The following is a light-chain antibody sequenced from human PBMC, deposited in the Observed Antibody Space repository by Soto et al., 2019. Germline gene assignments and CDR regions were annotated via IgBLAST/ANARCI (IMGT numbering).Light chain of an antibody. J-gene: IGLJ3*02. V-gene: IGLV2-14*01. CDR3: SSYTTSSTWV. Sequence: QSALTQPASVSGSLGQSITISCIGASSDIGSYDFVSWYQQHPGKAPKLLIYEVTNRPSGISNRFSGSKSGFTAPLTISGLQALDESDYYCSSYTTSSTWVFGGGTKVTVL. CDR1: SSDIGSYDF. CDR2: EVT.